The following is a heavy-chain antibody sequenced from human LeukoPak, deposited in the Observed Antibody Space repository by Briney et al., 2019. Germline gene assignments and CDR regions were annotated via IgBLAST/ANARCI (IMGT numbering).Heavy chain of an antibody. CDR3: ARDRGNSDPGDWFDS. V-gene: IGHV3-11*01. CDR2: ISGSGSTV. D-gene: IGHD4-23*01. J-gene: IGHJ5*01. Sequence: GGSLRLSCAASGFTFSDYYMSWIRQAPGKGLEWVSYISGSGSTVYYAASVRGRFTISRDNAKNSLFLQMNSLRAEDTAVYYCARDRGNSDPGDWFDSWGHGTLVTVSS. CDR1: GFTFSDYY.